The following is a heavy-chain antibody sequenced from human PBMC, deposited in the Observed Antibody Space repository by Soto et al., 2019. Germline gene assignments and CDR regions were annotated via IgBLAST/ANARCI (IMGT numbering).Heavy chain of an antibody. V-gene: IGHV1-69*01. CDR3: ARGAYCGGDCYSAIDY. Sequence: QVQLVQSGAEVKKPGSSVKASCKASGGTFSSYAISWVRQAPGQGLEWMGGIIPIFGTANYARKFQGRVTITADESTRTGYMELSSLRSEDTAVYYCARGAYCGGDCYSAIDYWGQGTLVTVSS. D-gene: IGHD2-21*02. J-gene: IGHJ4*02. CDR2: IIPIFGTA. CDR1: GGTFSSYA.